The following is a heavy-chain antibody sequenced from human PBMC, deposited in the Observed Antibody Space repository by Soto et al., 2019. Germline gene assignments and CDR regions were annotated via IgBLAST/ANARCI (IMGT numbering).Heavy chain of an antibody. V-gene: IGHV3-7*01. CDR2: IKQDGSAK. D-gene: IGHD2-2*01. Sequence: GGSLRLSCAASGFTFSSYWMSWVRQAPGKGLEWVANIKQDGSAKYYADSVKGRCTISRDNTKNSLYLQMNSLRGEDTAVYYCARKVVPTPIEFVAYRGQGILVTVSS. CDR3: ARKVVPTPIEFVAY. CDR1: GFTFSSYW. J-gene: IGHJ4*02.